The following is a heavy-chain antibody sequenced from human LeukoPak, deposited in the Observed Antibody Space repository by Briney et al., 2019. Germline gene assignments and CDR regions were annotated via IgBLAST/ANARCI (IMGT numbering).Heavy chain of an antibody. J-gene: IGHJ5*02. CDR2: ISGSGGST. V-gene: IGHV3-23*01. CDR1: GFTFSSYA. CDR3: GKEGGA. Sequence: TGGSLRLSCAASGFTFSSYAMSWVRQAPGKGLEWVSAISGSGGSTYYADFLEGRFTIARDNSKDMVYLQMNSLKVEDTAIYYCGKEGGAWGQGTKVTVSS. D-gene: IGHD3-16*01.